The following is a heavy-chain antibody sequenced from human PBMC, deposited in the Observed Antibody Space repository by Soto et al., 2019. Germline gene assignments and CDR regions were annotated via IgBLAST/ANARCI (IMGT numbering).Heavy chain of an antibody. V-gene: IGHV3-48*01. Sequence: GGSLRLSCAASGFTFSTYSMNWVRQAPGKGLEWISYITKSSRTIYYADSVKGRFTISRDNAKNSLFLQMNSLRAEDTAVYYCTRDHGYGYGMDVWGQGTTVTVSS. D-gene: IGHD5-12*01. CDR3: TRDHGYGYGMDV. CDR1: GFTFSTYS. J-gene: IGHJ6*02. CDR2: ITKSSRTI.